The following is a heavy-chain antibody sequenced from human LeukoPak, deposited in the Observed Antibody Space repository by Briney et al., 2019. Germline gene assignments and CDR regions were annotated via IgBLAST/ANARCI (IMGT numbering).Heavy chain of an antibody. CDR3: AKKPYYYDSSGYYSDY. Sequence: PGGPLRLSCAASGFIFSSYGMSWVRQAPGEGLEWIAAITGSTYSTYYSDSVRGRFTISRDNSKNTLYLQMNSLRAEDTAVYYCAKKPYYYDSSGYYSDYWGQGTLVTVSS. V-gene: IGHV3-23*01. CDR2: ITGSTYST. J-gene: IGHJ4*02. D-gene: IGHD3-22*01. CDR1: GFIFSSYG.